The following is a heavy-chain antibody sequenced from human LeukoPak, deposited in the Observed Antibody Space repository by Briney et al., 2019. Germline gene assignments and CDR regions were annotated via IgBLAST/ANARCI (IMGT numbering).Heavy chain of an antibody. CDR2: ISYDGSNK. V-gene: IGHV3-30-3*01. Sequence: GGSLSLSCAASGFTFSSYAMHWVRQAPGKGLEWVAVISYDGSNKYYADSVKGRFTISRDNSKNTLYLQMNSLRAEDTAVYYCARVSGSYGLYYYYGMDVWGQGTTVTVSS. CDR3: ARVSGSYGLYYYYGMDV. D-gene: IGHD1-26*01. CDR1: GFTFSSYA. J-gene: IGHJ6*02.